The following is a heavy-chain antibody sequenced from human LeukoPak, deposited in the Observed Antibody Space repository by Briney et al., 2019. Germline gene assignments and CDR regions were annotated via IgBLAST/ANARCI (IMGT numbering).Heavy chain of an antibody. CDR1: GFTFSSYS. V-gene: IGHV3-49*04. CDR3: TRATLPHYFDY. J-gene: IGHJ4*02. CDR2: IRSKAYGGTT. Sequence: GGSLRLSCAASGFTFSSYSMNWVRQAPGKGLEWVGFIRSKAYGGTTEYAASVKGRFTISRDDSKSIAYLQMNSLKTEDTAVYYCTRATLPHYFDYWGQGTLVTVSS.